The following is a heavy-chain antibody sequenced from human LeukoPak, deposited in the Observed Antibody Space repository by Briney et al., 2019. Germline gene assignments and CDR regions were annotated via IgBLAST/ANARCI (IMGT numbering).Heavy chain of an antibody. J-gene: IGHJ4*02. V-gene: IGHV1-18*01. CDR2: ISAYNGNT. CDR1: GYTFSSYG. D-gene: IGHD3-22*01. CDR3: ARDRQLGSSGYYAAY. Sequence: GASVKVSCKASGYTFSSYGISWVRQAPGQGLEWMAWISAYNGNTNYAQKVQGRVTLTTETSTSTAYMELRSLRSDDTAVYYCARDRQLGSSGYYAAYWGQGTLVTVSS.